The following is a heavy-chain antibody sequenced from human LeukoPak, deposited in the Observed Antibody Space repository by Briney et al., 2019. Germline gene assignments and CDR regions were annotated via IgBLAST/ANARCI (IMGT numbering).Heavy chain of an antibody. J-gene: IGHJ4*02. Sequence: GGSLRLSCAASGFTFSSYWMSWVRQAPGKGLEWVANIKKDGSEKYYVDSVKGRFTISRDNAKKSLYLQMNILRAEDTAVYYCARHLSGVTGHTYGRGIDYWGQGTLVPVSS. CDR1: GFTFSSYW. D-gene: IGHD5-18*01. V-gene: IGHV3-7*01. CDR2: IKKDGSEK. CDR3: ARHLSGVTGHTYGRGIDY.